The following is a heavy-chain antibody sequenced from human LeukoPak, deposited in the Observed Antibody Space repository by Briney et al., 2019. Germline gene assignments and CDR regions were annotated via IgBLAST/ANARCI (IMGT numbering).Heavy chain of an antibody. CDR3: ARVVRIAVPGEGFGALDI. V-gene: IGHV4-59*01. Sequence: PSETLSLTCTVSGGSISGYHWTWIRQFPGKGPVWIGFIDHSGNTNYNPSLKSRVTISVDTSQNQFSLRLTSVTAADTAVYHCARVVRIAVPGEGFGALDIWGQGTMVSVSS. CDR1: GGSISGYH. D-gene: IGHD6-19*01. J-gene: IGHJ3*02. CDR2: IDHSGNT.